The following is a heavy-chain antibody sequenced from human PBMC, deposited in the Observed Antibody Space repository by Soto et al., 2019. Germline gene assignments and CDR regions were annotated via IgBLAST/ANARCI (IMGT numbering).Heavy chain of an antibody. Sequence: GESLKISCKGSGYSFTSYWIGLVRQIPGKGLEWMGIIYPGDSDTRYSPSFQGQVTISADKSISTAYLQWSSLKASDTAMYYCASGGSYSSGWYASAFDIWGQGTMVTVSS. J-gene: IGHJ3*02. CDR3: ASGGSYSSGWYASAFDI. CDR2: IYPGDSDT. D-gene: IGHD6-19*01. V-gene: IGHV5-51*01. CDR1: GYSFTSYW.